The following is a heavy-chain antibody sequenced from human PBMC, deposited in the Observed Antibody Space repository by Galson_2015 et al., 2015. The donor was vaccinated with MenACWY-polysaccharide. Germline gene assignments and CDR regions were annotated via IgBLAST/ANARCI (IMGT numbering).Heavy chain of an antibody. CDR2: IIPIDGRT. CDR3: ARPWGVTASPLSD. CDR1: GGTFNTYA. J-gene: IGHJ4*02. Sequence: SVKVSCKASGGTFNTYAVTWVRQAPRQGFEWEGRIIPIDGRTDYAQKFQGRVTITADSSTRPAYLELSSLRSDDTAVYFCARPWGVTASPLSDWGQGTLVTVSS. V-gene: IGHV1-69*04. D-gene: IGHD3-10*01.